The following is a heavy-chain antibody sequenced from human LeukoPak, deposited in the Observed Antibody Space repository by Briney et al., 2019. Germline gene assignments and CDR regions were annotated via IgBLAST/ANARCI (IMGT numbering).Heavy chain of an antibody. J-gene: IGHJ3*01. CDR3: ARRPRDTSGYYLGAFHD. CDR1: GFTFTNYA. V-gene: IGHV3-23*01. Sequence: GGSLRLSCAASGFTFTNYAMTWVRQAPGKGLEWVSVIGASGADTYYSDSVKGRFTVSRDNPQNTLFLHMSSLRAEDTAVYFCARRPRDTSGYYLGAFHDWGQGTTVTVSS. CDR2: IGASGADT. D-gene: IGHD3-22*01.